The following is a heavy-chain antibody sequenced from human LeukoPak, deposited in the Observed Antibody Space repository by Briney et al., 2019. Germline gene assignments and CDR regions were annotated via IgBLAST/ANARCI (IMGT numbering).Heavy chain of an antibody. D-gene: IGHD5-18*01. Sequence: PGGSLRLSCAASGFTFSSYAMSWVRQAPGKGLEWVSAISGSGGSTYYADSVKGRFTISRDNSKNTLYLQMNSLRAEDTAVYYCAKAERGYSYGRTGPWGQGTLVTVSS. CDR2: ISGSGGST. V-gene: IGHV3-23*01. J-gene: IGHJ5*02. CDR1: GFTFSSYA. CDR3: AKAERGYSYGRTGP.